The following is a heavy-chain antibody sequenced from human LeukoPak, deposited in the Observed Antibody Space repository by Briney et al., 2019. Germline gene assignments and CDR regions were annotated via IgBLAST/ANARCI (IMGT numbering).Heavy chain of an antibody. CDR1: GGSISSYY. CDR3: ARTQWLVTGTSNWFDP. V-gene: IGHV4-59*01. D-gene: IGHD6-19*01. CDR2: IYYSGSI. Sequence: PSETLSLTCTVSGGSISSYYWSWLRQPPGKGLEWIGYIYYSGSINYNPSLKSRVTISVDTSKNQFSLKLSSMTAADTAVYYCARTQWLVTGTSNWFDPWGQGTLVTVSS. J-gene: IGHJ5*02.